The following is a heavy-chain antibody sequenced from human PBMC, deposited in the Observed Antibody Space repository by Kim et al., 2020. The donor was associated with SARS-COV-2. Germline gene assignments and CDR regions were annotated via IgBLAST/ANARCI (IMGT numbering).Heavy chain of an antibody. V-gene: IGHV3-30*18. Sequence: GGSLRLSCVASGFTFSGYAMHWVRQAPGKGLEWVTVISYDGKNKYYADSVKGRFTVSRDNSNKILYLQMSGLRPEDTAVYFCAKGARQQSGTLSLNYFYYGVDVWGQGTTVTVSS. CDR1: GFTFSGYA. CDR2: ISYDGKNK. J-gene: IGHJ6*02. CDR3: AKGARQQSGTLSLNYFYYGVDV. D-gene: IGHD1-7*01.